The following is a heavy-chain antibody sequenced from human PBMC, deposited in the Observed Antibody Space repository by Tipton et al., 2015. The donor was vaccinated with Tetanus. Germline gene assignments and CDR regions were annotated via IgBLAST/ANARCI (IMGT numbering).Heavy chain of an antibody. J-gene: IGHJ5*01. D-gene: IGHD1-14*01. Sequence: TLSLTCTVSGGSISDKKYYWGWIRQPPGKGLEWIASIYFQGDTYYSPSLKSRVTIAVDTSQNLFSLRLTSVTAADTAVYYCARSTSVGSSLPLTPLFDFWGQGTLVTVSS. V-gene: IGHV4-39*02. CDR3: ARSTSVGSSLPLTPLFDF. CDR1: GGSISDKKYY. CDR2: IYFQGDT.